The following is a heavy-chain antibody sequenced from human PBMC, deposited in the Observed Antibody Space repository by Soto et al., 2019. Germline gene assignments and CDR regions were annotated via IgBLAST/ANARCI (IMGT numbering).Heavy chain of an antibody. Sequence: GGSLRLSCAASGFNVSSNYMSWVRQAPGKGLEWVSVIYSGGSTYYADSVKGRFTISRDNSKNTLYLQMNRLRAEDTAVYYCARDAHRDYDILTGYPSPWGQGTLVTVSS. D-gene: IGHD3-9*01. CDR1: GFNVSSNY. CDR2: IYSGGST. V-gene: IGHV3-66*01. J-gene: IGHJ5*02. CDR3: ARDAHRDYDILTGYPSP.